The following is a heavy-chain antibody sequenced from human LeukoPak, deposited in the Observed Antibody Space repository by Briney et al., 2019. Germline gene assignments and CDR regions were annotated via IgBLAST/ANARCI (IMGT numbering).Heavy chain of an antibody. Sequence: PGGSLRLSCAASGFTFSSYSMNWVRQSPGKGLEWVSSITSSSSYIYYADSVKGRFTNSRDNAKNSLYLQMNSLRAEDTAVYYCVRDGHDSSGYYWAWSFDLWGRGTLVTVSS. CDR2: ITSSSSYI. CDR3: VRDGHDSSGYYWAWSFDL. V-gene: IGHV3-21*01. CDR1: GFTFSSYS. J-gene: IGHJ2*01. D-gene: IGHD3-22*01.